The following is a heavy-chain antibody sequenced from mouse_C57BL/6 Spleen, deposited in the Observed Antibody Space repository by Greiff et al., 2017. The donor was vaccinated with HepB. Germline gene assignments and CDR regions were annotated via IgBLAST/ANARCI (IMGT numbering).Heavy chain of an antibody. V-gene: IGHV1-4*01. CDR1: GYTFTSYT. CDR3: ARSGPGYAMDY. CDR2: INPSSGYT. D-gene: IGHD4-1*01. Sequence: VQLQQSGAELARPGASVKMSCKASGYTFTSYTMHWVKQRPGQGLEWIGYINPSSGYTKYNQKFKDKATLPADKSSSTAYMQLSSLTSEDSAVYYCARSGPGYAMDYWGQGTSVTVSS. J-gene: IGHJ4*01.